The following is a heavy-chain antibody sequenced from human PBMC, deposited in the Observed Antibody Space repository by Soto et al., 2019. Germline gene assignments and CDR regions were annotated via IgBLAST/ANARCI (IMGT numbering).Heavy chain of an antibody. CDR3: ARSIVVVPAAMRRGYYYYMDV. D-gene: IGHD2-2*01. CDR2: IYPGDSDT. V-gene: IGHV5-51*01. Sequence: GESLKISCKGSGYSFTSYWIGWVRQMPGKGLEWMGIIYPGDSDTRYSPSFQGQVTISADKSISTAYLQWSSLKASDTAMYYCARSIVVVPAAMRRGYYYYMDVWGKGTTVTVSS. J-gene: IGHJ6*03. CDR1: GYSFTSYW.